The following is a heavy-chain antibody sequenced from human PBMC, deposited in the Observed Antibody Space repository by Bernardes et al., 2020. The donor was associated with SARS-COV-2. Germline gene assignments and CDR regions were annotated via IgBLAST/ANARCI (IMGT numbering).Heavy chain of an antibody. J-gene: IGHJ4*02. CDR3: ARGPPVYDILTGTFDY. D-gene: IGHD3-9*01. CDR1: GYTFTSYG. V-gene: IGHV1-18*01. CDR2: ISAYNGNT. Sequence: ASVKVSCKASGYTFTSYGISWVRQAPGQGLEWMGWISAYNGNTNYAQKRQGRVTMTTDTSTSTAYMELRSLRSDDTAVYYCARGPPVYDILTGTFDYWGQGTLVTVSS.